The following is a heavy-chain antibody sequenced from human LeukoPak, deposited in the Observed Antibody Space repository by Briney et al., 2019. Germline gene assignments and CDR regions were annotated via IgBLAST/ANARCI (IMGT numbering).Heavy chain of an antibody. CDR1: GFTFSSYS. CDR2: ISSSSTI. V-gene: IGHV3-48*02. J-gene: IGHJ3*02. D-gene: IGHD3-3*01. Sequence: PGGSLRLSCAASGFTFSSYSMNWVRQAPGKGLEWVSYISSSSTIYYADSVKGRFTISRDNAKNSLYLQMNSLRDEDTAVYYCAREGYYDFWSGYYTGAFDIWGQGTMVTVSS. CDR3: AREGYYDFWSGYYTGAFDI.